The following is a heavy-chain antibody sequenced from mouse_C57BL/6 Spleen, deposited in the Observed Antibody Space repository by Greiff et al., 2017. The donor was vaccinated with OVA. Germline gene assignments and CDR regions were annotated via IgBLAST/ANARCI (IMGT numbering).Heavy chain of an antibody. CDR3: ARRASSGYDY. V-gene: IGHV1-80*01. J-gene: IGHJ2*01. CDR1: GYAFTSYW. Sequence: VQLQHSGAELVKPGASVKISCKASGYAFTSYWMNWVKQRPGKGLEWIGQIYPGDGDTNYNGKFKGKATLPADKSSSTAYMQLSSLTSEDSAVYFSARRASSGYDYWGQGTTLTVSS. D-gene: IGHD3-2*02. CDR2: IYPGDGDT.